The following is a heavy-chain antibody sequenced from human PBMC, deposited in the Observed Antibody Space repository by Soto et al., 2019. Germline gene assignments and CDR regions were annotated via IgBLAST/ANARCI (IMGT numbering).Heavy chain of an antibody. V-gene: IGHV3-30*18. D-gene: IGHD2-15*01. CDR3: AKGPKRIEQSWYYYYGMDV. CDR1: GFTFSSYG. Sequence: QVQLVESGGGVVQPGRSLRLSCAASGFTFSSYGMHWVRQAPGKGLEWVAVISYDGSNKYYADSVKGRFTISRDNSKNALYLQMNSLRAEDTAVYYCAKGPKRIEQSWYYYYGMDVCCQGTTVTVSS. CDR2: ISYDGSNK. J-gene: IGHJ6*02.